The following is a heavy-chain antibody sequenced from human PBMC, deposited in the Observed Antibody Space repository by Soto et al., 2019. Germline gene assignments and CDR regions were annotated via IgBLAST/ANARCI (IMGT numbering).Heavy chain of an antibody. CDR1: GFPFDSYS. J-gene: IGHJ5*02. Sequence: PGGSLRLSCAASGFPFDSYSMNLVRTAPGKGLEWVSYISSSSSTIYYADSVKGRFTISRDNAKNSLYLQMNSLRAEDTAVYYCAREEVGYCSSTSCRTTWFDPWGQGTLVTVSS. CDR2: ISSSSSTI. D-gene: IGHD2-2*01. V-gene: IGHV3-48*01. CDR3: AREEVGYCSSTSCRTTWFDP.